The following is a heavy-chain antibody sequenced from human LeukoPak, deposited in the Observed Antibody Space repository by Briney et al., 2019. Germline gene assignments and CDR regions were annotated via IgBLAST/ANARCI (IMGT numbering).Heavy chain of an antibody. CDR2: MNHRGTH. Sequence: SETVSLTCAVYGASFSDDYWNWIRQPPGKGLEWLGEMNHRGTHEYNPSLKSRVTMSVDTSKNEFSLRLTSVTAADTAVYYCARTIVGPGTSYFDQWGQGTLVTVSS. V-gene: IGHV4-34*01. D-gene: IGHD2-21*01. CDR1: GASFSDDY. J-gene: IGHJ4*02. CDR3: ARTIVGPGTSYFDQ.